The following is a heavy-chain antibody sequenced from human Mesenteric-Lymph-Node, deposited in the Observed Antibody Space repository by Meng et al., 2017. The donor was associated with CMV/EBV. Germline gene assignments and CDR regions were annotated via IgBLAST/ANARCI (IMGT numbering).Heavy chain of an antibody. V-gene: IGHV1-18*01. D-gene: IGHD1-20*01. CDR1: GYTFTSYG. CDR2: ISAYNGNT. CDR3: ARDPSITGTTTYYFDY. J-gene: IGHJ4*02. Sequence: ASVKVSCKASGYTFTSYGISWVRQAPGQGLEWMGWISAYNGNTNYAQKLQGRVTMTTDTSTSTAYMELRSLRSDDTAVYYCARDPSITGTTTYYFDYWGQGTLVTVSS.